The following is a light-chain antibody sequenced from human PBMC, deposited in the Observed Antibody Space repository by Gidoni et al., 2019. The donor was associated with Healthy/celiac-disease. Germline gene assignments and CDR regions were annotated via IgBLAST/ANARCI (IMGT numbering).Light chain of an antibody. CDR3: QQYNNWPRWT. Sequence: EIVMTQSPATLSVSPGERATLSCRASQRVSSNLAWYQQKPGQAPRLLIYGASTRATGIPARFSGSGSGTEFTLTISSLQSEDFAVYYCQQYNNWPRWTFXQXTKVEIK. J-gene: IGKJ1*01. CDR1: QRVSSN. V-gene: IGKV3-15*01. CDR2: GAS.